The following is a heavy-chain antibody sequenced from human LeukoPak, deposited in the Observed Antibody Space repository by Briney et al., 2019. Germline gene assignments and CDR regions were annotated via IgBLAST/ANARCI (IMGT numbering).Heavy chain of an antibody. Sequence: GGSLRLSCAASGFTFSNYWMHWVRQAPGKGLVWVSRINSDGINTSYADSVKGRFTISRDNAKNSLYLQMNSLRAEDTAVYYCARNTDGFNYYYYMDVWGKGTTVTISS. D-gene: IGHD4-17*01. J-gene: IGHJ6*03. CDR2: INSDGINT. CDR1: GFTFSNYW. V-gene: IGHV3-74*01. CDR3: ARNTDGFNYYYYMDV.